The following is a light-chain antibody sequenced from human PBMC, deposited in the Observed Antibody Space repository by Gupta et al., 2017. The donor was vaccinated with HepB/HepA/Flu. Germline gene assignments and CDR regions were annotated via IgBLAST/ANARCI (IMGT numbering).Light chain of an antibody. CDR2: HEN. CDR1: SGSIVSNY. CDR3: PYADASNVYV. V-gene: IGLV6-57*03. J-gene: IGLJ1*01. Sequence: FMLTQPHSVSESPGKPVSISCTRSSGSIVSNYVLWYQQRPGSDPPLVIVHENQRPSAVLARCSCGTNCAYTAALTISGGLKADDDAYYYCPYADASNVYVFGGGTKFTVL.